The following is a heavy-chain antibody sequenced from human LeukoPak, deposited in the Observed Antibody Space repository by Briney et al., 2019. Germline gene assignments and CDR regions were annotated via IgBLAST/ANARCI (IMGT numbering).Heavy chain of an antibody. V-gene: IGHV1-2*02. CDR2: INPNSGGT. CDR1: GYTFTGYY. CDR3: ARIGTTSPHYYSYGMDV. J-gene: IGHJ6*02. D-gene: IGHD1-14*01. Sequence: ASVKVSCKASGYTFTGYYMHWVRQAPGQGLEWMGWINPNSGGTNYAQKFQGRVTMNRDTSSSTAYMELSRLRSDHTAVYYCARIGTTSPHYYSYGMDVWGQGTTVTVSS.